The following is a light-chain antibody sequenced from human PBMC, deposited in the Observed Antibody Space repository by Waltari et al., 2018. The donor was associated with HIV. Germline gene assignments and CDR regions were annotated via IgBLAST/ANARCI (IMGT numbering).Light chain of an antibody. CDR1: SSDVWSSNL. CDR2: EDN. CDR3: CSYAPSTTWV. J-gene: IGLJ3*02. Sequence: QSALTQPASVSGSPGQSITISCPGTSSDVWSSNLVSWYQQHPGKAPKLMIYEDNKRPSGVSNRFSGSKSGNTASLTISGLQAEDEADYYCCSYAPSTTWVFGGGTNLTVL. V-gene: IGLV2-23*01.